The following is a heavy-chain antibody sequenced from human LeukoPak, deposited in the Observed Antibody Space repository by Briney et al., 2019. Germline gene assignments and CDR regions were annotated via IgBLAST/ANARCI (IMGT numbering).Heavy chain of an antibody. V-gene: IGHV3-21*01. CDR2: ISSSSSYI. D-gene: IGHD3-3*01. CDR1: GFTFSSYA. Sequence: PGESLRLSCAASGFTFSSYAMSWVRQAPGKGLEWVSSISSSSSYIYYADSVKGRFTISRDNAKNSLYLQMNSLRAEDTAVYYCARGRIDYDFWSGYTVDYWGQGTLVTVSS. J-gene: IGHJ4*02. CDR3: ARGRIDYDFWSGYTVDY.